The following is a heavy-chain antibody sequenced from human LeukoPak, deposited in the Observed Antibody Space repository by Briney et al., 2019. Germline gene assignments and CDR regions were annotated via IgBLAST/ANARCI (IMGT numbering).Heavy chain of an antibody. D-gene: IGHD3-10*01. J-gene: IGHJ4*02. V-gene: IGHV3-7*01. CDR2: IKGDGSEG. CDR1: GFIFSDFW. Sequence: GGSLRLSCAASGFIFSDFWMTWVRQAPGKGLEWVANIKGDGSEGNYVGSVKGRFTISRDNAKNTVYLQMSSLGAEDTAIYYCGRGMIGVYGSDYWGQGTLVTVSS. CDR3: GRGMIGVYGSDY.